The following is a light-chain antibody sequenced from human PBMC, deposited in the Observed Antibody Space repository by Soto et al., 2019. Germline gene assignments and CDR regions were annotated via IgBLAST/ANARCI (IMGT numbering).Light chain of an antibody. CDR3: QQAFQFPVT. CDR1: QDIRTW. J-gene: IGKJ3*01. CDR2: DAS. Sequence: DIQMTQSPSSVSASVGDRVTITCRASQDIRTWVAWYQQTPGRAPNILIFDASSLQSGVSSRFRGSGSGTDFTLTINNLQPEDSATYFCQQAFQFPVTFGPGTKVEIK. V-gene: IGKV1-12*01.